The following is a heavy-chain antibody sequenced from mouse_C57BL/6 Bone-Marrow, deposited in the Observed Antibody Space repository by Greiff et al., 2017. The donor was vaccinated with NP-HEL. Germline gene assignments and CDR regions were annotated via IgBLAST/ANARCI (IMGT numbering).Heavy chain of an antibody. D-gene: IGHD4-1*01. V-gene: IGHV5-6*01. CDR1: GFTFSSYG. Sequence: EVQLKQSGGDLVKPGGSLKLSCAASGFTFSSYGMSWVRQTPDKRLEWVATISSGGSYTYYPDSVKGRFTISRDNAKNTLYLQMSSLKSEDTAMYSCARRGTGTWFAYWGQGTLVTVSA. CDR2: ISSGGSYT. CDR3: ARRGTGTWFAY. J-gene: IGHJ3*01.